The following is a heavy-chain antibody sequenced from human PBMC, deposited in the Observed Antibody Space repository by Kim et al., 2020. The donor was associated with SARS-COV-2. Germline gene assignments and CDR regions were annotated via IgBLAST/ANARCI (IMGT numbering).Heavy chain of an antibody. CDR2: IYYSGST. J-gene: IGHJ4*02. CDR3: ARVRLLEWLLPSPAAFDY. CDR1: GGSISSYY. Sequence: SETLSLTCTVSGGSISSYYWSWIRQPPGKGLEWIGYIYYSGSTNYNPSLKSRVTISVDTSKNQFSLKLSSVTAADTAVYYCARVRLLEWLLPSPAAFDYWGQGTLVTVSS. D-gene: IGHD3-3*01. V-gene: IGHV4-59*13.